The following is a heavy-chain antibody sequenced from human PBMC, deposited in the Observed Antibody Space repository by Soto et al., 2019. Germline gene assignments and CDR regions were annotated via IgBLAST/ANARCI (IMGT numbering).Heavy chain of an antibody. CDR3: ARGFSRQQLAYFDY. V-gene: IGHV4-34*01. Sequence: PXETLSLTCAVYGLSFSGYYWSWIRQPPGKGLEWIGEINHSGSTNYNPSLKSRVTISVDTSKNQFSLKLSSVTAADTAVYYCARGFSRQQLAYFDYWGQGTLVTVSS. J-gene: IGHJ4*02. CDR1: GLSFSGYY. D-gene: IGHD6-13*01. CDR2: INHSGST.